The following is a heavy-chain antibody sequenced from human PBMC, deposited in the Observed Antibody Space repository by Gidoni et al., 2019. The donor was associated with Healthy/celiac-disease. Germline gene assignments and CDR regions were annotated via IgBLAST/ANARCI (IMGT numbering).Heavy chain of an antibody. J-gene: IGHJ4*02. CDR2: IIPIFGTA. D-gene: IGHD1-26*01. V-gene: IGHV1-69*01. Sequence: QVQLLQSGAALKKPGSSVKVSCKASGGTFSSYAISWVRQAPGQGLEWMGGIIPIFGTANYAQKCQGRVTITADESTSTAYMELSSRRSEDTAVYYCARVRPVVGATSLDYWGQGTLVTVSS. CDR3: ARVRPVVGATSLDY. CDR1: GGTFSSYA.